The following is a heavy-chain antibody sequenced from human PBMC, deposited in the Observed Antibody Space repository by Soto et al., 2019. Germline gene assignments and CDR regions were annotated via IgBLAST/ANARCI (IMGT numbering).Heavy chain of an antibody. V-gene: IGHV3-23*01. CDR3: TKGTIAVFDY. CDR1: GFTFSNYA. CDR2: ISGSDDRA. J-gene: IGHJ4*02. D-gene: IGHD6-19*01. Sequence: GGSLRLSCAASGFTFSNYAMGWVRQAPGKGLEWVSVISGSDDRAYYADSVKGRFTISRDNSKNTVYLQMNSLRADDSALYYCTKGTIAVFDYWGQGTLVTVSS.